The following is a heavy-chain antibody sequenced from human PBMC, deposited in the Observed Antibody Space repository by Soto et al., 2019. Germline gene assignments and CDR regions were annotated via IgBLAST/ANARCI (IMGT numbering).Heavy chain of an antibody. J-gene: IGHJ6*03. CDR3: ARKSYYDFWSCPPMDV. CDR1: GYTFTSYD. D-gene: IGHD3-3*01. CDR2: MNPNSGNT. V-gene: IGHV1-8*01. Sequence: QVQLVQSGAEVKKPGASVKVSCKASGYTFTSYDINWVRQATGQGLEWMGWMNPNSGNTGYAQKFQGRVTMTRNTSISTAYMELSSMRSEDTAVYYCARKSYYDFWSCPPMDVWGKGTTVTVSS.